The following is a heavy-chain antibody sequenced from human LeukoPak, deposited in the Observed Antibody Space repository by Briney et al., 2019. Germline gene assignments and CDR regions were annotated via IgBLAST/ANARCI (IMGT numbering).Heavy chain of an antibody. D-gene: IGHD4/OR15-4a*01. CDR1: GFNFSSHG. CDR2: VSYDGTNK. J-gene: IGHJ3*02. Sequence: GGSLRLSCVASGFNFSSHGVHWVRQAPGKGLEWVAVVSYDGTNKYHADSVKGRFTISRDNSNNTLYLQMNSLKAEDTAVYYCAKVAGAKRWSDAFDMWGQGTMVTVFS. CDR3: AKVAGAKRWSDAFDM. V-gene: IGHV3-30*18.